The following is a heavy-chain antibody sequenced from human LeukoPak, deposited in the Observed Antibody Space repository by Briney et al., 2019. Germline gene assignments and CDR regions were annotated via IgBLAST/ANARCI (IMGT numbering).Heavy chain of an antibody. V-gene: IGHV4-34*01. CDR1: GASLRGSY. D-gene: IGHD1-14*01. CDR3: ARGGNGWYFDL. Sequence: SETLSLTCAVQGASLRGSYWSWIRHPPGKGLQWIGQIDHSGSTHSIPSLKSRVTISLDTSQSQVSLKVNSVTAADTAVYFCARGGNGWYFDLWGRGTLVTVSS. CDR2: IDHSGST. J-gene: IGHJ2*01.